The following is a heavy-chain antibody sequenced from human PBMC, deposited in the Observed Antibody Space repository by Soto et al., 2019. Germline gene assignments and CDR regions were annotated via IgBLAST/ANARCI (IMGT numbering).Heavy chain of an antibody. CDR2: ISYDGSNK. CDR1: GFTFSSYG. CDR3: AKSGSWYLGLYYYYGMDV. J-gene: IGHJ6*02. D-gene: IGHD6-13*01. V-gene: IGHV3-30*18. Sequence: QVQLVESGGGVVQPGRSLRLSCAASGFTFSSYGMHWVRQAPGKGLEWVAVISYDGSNKYYAASVKGRFTISRDNSKNPLYLQMNSPRAEDTAVYYCAKSGSWYLGLYYYYGMDVWGQGTTVTVSS.